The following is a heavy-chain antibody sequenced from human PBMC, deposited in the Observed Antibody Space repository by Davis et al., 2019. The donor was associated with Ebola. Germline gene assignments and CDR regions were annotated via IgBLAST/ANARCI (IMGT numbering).Heavy chain of an antibody. CDR3: AREIEYYEILTGYFPY. CDR1: GFTFSTYW. D-gene: IGHD3-9*01. V-gene: IGHV3-7*03. CDR2: INQAGSEK. J-gene: IGHJ4*02. Sequence: PGGSLRLSCAASGFTFSTYWMNWVRQAPGKGLEWVANINQAGSEKYYVDSVKGRFTISRDNAKNSLYLQMNSLRAEDTAVYYCAREIEYYEILTGYFPYWGQGTLVTVSS.